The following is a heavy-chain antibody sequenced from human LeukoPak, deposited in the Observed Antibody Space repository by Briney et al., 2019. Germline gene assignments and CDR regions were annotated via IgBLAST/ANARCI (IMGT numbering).Heavy chain of an antibody. CDR2: IYPGDSDT. CDR1: RYSFTTYW. Sequence: GESLKISCKGSRYSFTTYWIGWVRQMPGKGLEWMGIIYPGDSDTRYSPSFQGQVTISADKSISTAYLQWSSLRASDTAIYYCARRRLSGNYRSPFDYWGQGTLVTVSS. CDR3: ARRRLSGNYRSPFDY. J-gene: IGHJ4*02. D-gene: IGHD1-26*01. V-gene: IGHV5-51*01.